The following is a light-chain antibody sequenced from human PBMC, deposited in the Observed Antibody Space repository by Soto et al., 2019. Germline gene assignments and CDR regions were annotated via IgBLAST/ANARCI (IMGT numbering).Light chain of an antibody. CDR3: SSFTSRHTYV. CDR2: DVS. Sequence: QSALTQPASVSGSPGQSTTISCTGTSSDIGGYNYVSWYQQLPGEAPKLIIYDVSDRPSGVSTRFSGSKSGNTASLTISGLQAEDEGDYYCSSFTSRHTYVFGTGTKRTVL. CDR1: SSDIGGYNY. V-gene: IGLV2-14*01. J-gene: IGLJ1*01.